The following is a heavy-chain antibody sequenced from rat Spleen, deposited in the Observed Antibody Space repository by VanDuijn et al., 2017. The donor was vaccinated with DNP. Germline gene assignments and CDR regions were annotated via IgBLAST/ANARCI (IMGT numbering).Heavy chain of an antibody. CDR2: IGSDGYAP. D-gene: IGHD4-3*01. V-gene: IGHV5-22*01. J-gene: IGHJ2*01. CDR3: VRWNSGHFDY. Sequence: EVQLVESGGGLVQPGKSLKLSCAASGFTFSNYGMAWVRRAPTRGLEWVAYIGSDGYAPYYGVSVKGRFTISRDNAKSTLYLQMNSLRSEDMATYYCVRWNSGHFDYWGQGVMVTVSS. CDR1: GFTFSNYG.